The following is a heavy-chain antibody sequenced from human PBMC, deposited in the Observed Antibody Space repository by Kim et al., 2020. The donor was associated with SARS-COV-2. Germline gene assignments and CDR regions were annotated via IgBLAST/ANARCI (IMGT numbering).Heavy chain of an antibody. CDR3: AGQDERGWGVVISTFD. V-gene: IGHV4-39*01. CDR1: GGSISSSNYY. Sequence: SETLSLTCTVSGGSISSSNYYWGWIRQPPGKGLEWIGNIFYSGSTYYNPSLKSRVTISVDTSKNQLSLRLSSVTAADTAVYYCAGQDERGWGVVISTFD. CDR2: IFYSGST. D-gene: IGHD3-10*01. J-gene: IGHJ4*01.